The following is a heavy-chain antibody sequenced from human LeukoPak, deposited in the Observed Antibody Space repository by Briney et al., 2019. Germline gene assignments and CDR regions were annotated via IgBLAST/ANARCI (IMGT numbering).Heavy chain of an antibody. V-gene: IGHV5-51*01. D-gene: IGHD4-17*01. Sequence: GESLKISCKGSGYSFTSYWIGWVRQMPGKGLEWMWSIYPGESDTRYSPSFQGQVTISADKSISTAYLQWSSLKASDTAMYYCARRWNTVTEYYFDYWGRGTLVTVSS. CDR3: ARRWNTVTEYYFDY. CDR2: IYPGESDT. CDR1: GYSFTSYW. J-gene: IGHJ4*02.